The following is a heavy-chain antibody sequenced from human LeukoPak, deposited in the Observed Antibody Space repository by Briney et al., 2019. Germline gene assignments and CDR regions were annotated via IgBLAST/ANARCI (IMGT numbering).Heavy chain of an antibody. D-gene: IGHD3-10*01. CDR3: ARRGVLWFGELFYYGMDV. CDR1: GVTFSGYA. J-gene: IGHJ6*02. CDR2: ISSSGSTI. Sequence: GGSLRLSCAVSGVTFSGYAMSWIRQAPGKGLEWVSYISSSGSTIYYADSVKGRFTISRDNAKNSLYLQMNSLRAEDTAVYYCARRGVLWFGELFYYGMDVWGQGTTVTVSS. V-gene: IGHV3-11*01.